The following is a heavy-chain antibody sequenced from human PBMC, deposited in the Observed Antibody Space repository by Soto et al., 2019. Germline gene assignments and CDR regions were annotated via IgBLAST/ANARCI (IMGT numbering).Heavy chain of an antibody. Sequence: QVQLVQSGAEVKKPGSSVKVSCKASGGTFSSYAISWVRQAPGQGLEWMGGIIPIFCTANYAQKFQGRVTITADKSTSTAYMELSSLRSEDTAVYYCARDYYDSSGEPNWFDPWGQGTLVTVSS. CDR2: IIPIFCTA. V-gene: IGHV1-69*06. D-gene: IGHD3-22*01. CDR1: GGTFSSYA. CDR3: ARDYYDSSGEPNWFDP. J-gene: IGHJ5*02.